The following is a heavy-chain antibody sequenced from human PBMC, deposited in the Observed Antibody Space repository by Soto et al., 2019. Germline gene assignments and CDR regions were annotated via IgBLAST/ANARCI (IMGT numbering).Heavy chain of an antibody. V-gene: IGHV3-23*01. D-gene: IGHD2-15*01. CDR1: GFPFSSYA. Sequence: PGGSLRLSCVASGFPFSSYAMSWVRQTPGKGLEWVSGISGSGGRTYYADSVKGRFTISRDNSNNTLSLQMHILRVEDTAGYFCGKGWYYSLFYIWGQGTVVTVSS. CDR2: ISGSGGRT. J-gene: IGHJ3*02. CDR3: GKGWYYSLFYI.